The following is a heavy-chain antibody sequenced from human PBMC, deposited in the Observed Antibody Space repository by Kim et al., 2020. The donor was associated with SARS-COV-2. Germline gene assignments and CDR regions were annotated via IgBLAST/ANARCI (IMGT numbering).Heavy chain of an antibody. CDR2: ISSSSSTI. Sequence: GGSLRLSCAASGFTFSSYSMNWVRQAPGKGLEWVSYISSSSSTIYYADSVKGRFTISRDNAKNSLYLQMNSLRDEDTAVYYCARDRTMVRGATGYYGMDVWGQGTTVTVSS. D-gene: IGHD3-10*01. V-gene: IGHV3-48*02. CDR3: ARDRTMVRGATGYYGMDV. J-gene: IGHJ6*02. CDR1: GFTFSSYS.